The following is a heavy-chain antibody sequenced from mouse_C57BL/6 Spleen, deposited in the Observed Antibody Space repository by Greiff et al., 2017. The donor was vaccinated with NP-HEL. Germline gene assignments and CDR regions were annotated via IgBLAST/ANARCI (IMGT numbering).Heavy chain of an antibody. Sequence: EVQLVESGGGLVKPGGSLKLSCAASGFTFSSYAMSWVRQTPEKRLEWVATISDGGSYTYYPDNVKGRFTISRDNAKNNLYLQMSHLKSEDTAMYYCARDREYYGSSSWFAYWGQGTLVTVSA. CDR2: ISDGGSYT. D-gene: IGHD1-1*01. J-gene: IGHJ3*01. V-gene: IGHV5-4*01. CDR3: ARDREYYGSSSWFAY. CDR1: GFTFSSYA.